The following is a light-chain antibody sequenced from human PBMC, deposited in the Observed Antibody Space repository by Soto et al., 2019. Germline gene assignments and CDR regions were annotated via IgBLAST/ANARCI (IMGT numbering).Light chain of an antibody. CDR3: QQYNGFFQT. V-gene: IGKV1-17*01. J-gene: IGKJ1*01. Sequence: IQSTSRPSSLSAYIRDRVTITCRASQAIRNDLGWYQQKPAKAPKRLIYAASSLQSGVPSRFSVSGPGTEFTLTISTRQPDYFATSICQQYNGFFQTFGQGTKVDI. CDR1: QAIRND. CDR2: AAS.